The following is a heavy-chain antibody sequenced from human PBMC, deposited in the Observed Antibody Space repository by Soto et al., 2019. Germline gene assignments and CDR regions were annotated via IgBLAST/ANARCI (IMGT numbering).Heavy chain of an antibody. CDR1: GGSISSYY. J-gene: IGHJ4*02. CDR3: ARVGIGQYCSGGSCPTEYYFDY. CDR2: IYYSGST. D-gene: IGHD2-15*01. Sequence: PSETLSLTCTVSGGSISSYYWSWIRQPPGKGLEWIGYIYYSGSTNYNPSLKSRVTISVDTSKNQFSLKLSSVTAADTAVYYCARVGIGQYCSGGSCPTEYYFDYWGQGTLVTVSS. V-gene: IGHV4-59*01.